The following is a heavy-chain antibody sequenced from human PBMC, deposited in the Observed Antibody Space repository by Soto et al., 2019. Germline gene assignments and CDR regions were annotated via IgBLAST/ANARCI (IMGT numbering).Heavy chain of an antibody. CDR3: AKVVVVVAARYVDYFDY. CDR1: GFTLSSYA. J-gene: IGHJ4*02. V-gene: IGHV3-23*01. D-gene: IGHD2-15*01. CDR2: ISGSGGST. Sequence: PVGSLRLSCAASGFTLSSYAMSWVRQAPGKGLEWVSAISGSGGSTYYADSVKGRFTISRDNSKNTLYLQMNSLRAEDTAVYYCAKVVVVVAARYVDYFDYWGQGTLVTVSS.